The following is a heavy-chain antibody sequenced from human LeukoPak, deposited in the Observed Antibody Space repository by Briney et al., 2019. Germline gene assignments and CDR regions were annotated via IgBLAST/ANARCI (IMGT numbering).Heavy chain of an antibody. V-gene: IGHV6-1*01. J-gene: IGHJ4*02. CDR3: ARERLMALYYFDF. CDR2: TYYRSKWYS. D-gene: IGHD5-24*01. CDR1: GDSVSSNSAS. Sequence: SQALSVTCVISGDSVSSNSASSNWIRQSPSRGLEWLGRTYYRSKWYSDYAVSVKSRLTVNPDTSKNQLSLQLNSVNPEDKAGYYCARERLMALYYFDFWGQGTLVTVSS.